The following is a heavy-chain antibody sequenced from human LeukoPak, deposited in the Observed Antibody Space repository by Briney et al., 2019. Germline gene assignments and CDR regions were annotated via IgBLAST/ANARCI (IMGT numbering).Heavy chain of an antibody. V-gene: IGHV3-21*01. CDR2: ISSSSSYI. D-gene: IGHD2-2*01. CDR1: GFTFSSYS. Sequence: GGSLRLSCAASGFTFSSYSMNWVRQAPGKGLEWVSSISSSSSYIYYADSVKGRFTISRDNAKNSLYLQMNSLRAEDTAVYYCARNQLLYNWFDPWGQGTLVTVSS. CDR3: ARNQLLYNWFDP. J-gene: IGHJ5*02.